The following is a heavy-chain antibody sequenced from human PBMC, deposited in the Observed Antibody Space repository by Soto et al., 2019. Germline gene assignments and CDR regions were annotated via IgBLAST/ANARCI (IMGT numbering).Heavy chain of an antibody. Sequence: QVQLQQWGAGLLKPSETLSLTCAVYGGSFSGYYWSWIRQPPGKGLEWIGEINHSGSTNYNPSLKSRVTISVDTSKSQFSLKLSSGTAADTAVYYCARGHPRIRGVTYYYYYGMDVWGQGTTVTVSS. CDR2: INHSGST. V-gene: IGHV4-34*01. CDR3: ARGHPRIRGVTYYYYYGMDV. J-gene: IGHJ6*02. CDR1: GGSFSGYY. D-gene: IGHD3-10*01.